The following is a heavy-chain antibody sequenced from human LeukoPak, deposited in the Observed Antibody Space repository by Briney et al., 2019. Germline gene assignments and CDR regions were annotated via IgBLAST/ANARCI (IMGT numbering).Heavy chain of an antibody. CDR3: ARGPGIFGVVMKPPLMIWFDP. V-gene: IGHV3-7*01. CDR1: GFTLSSYW. CDR2: IKQDGTEK. J-gene: IGHJ5*02. D-gene: IGHD3-3*01. Sequence: GGSLRLSCAASGFTLSSYWMGWVRQAPGKGPEWVANIKQDGTEKYYVDSLKGRFTISRDNAKNSLYLQMNSLRIEDTAVYYCARGPGIFGVVMKPPLMIWFDPWGQGTLVTVSS.